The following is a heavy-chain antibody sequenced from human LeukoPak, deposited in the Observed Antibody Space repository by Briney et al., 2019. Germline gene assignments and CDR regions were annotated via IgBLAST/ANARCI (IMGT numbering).Heavy chain of an antibody. Sequence: PGRSLRLSCAASGFTFSSYAMHWVRQDPGKGLEWVAVISYDGSNKYYADSVKGRFTISRDNSKNTLYLQMNSLRAEDTAVYYCARALSSGRLDYWGQGTLVTVSS. D-gene: IGHD6-19*01. J-gene: IGHJ4*02. V-gene: IGHV3-30-3*01. CDR2: ISYDGSNK. CDR1: GFTFSSYA. CDR3: ARALSSGRLDY.